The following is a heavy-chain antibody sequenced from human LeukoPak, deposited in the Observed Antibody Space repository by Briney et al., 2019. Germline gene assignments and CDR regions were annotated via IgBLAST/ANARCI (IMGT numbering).Heavy chain of an antibody. D-gene: IGHD2-15*01. Sequence: PSETLSLTCTVSGDSMNGYYWSWIRQTPGKGLEWIGIDSLPNNFSPSLKSRVTISVVTSKNQFSLKLTSVTAADTAVYYYARGYCSGGSCYAFFQYWGQGTLVTVSS. J-gene: IGHJ1*01. V-gene: IGHV4-59*12. CDR1: GDSMNGYY. CDR2: DSLPN. CDR3: ARGYCSGGSCYAFFQY.